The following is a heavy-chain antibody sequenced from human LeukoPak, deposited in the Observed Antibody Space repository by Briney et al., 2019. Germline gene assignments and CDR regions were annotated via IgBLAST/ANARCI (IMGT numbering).Heavy chain of an antibody. CDR2: IIPIFGTA. V-gene: IGHV1-69*05. D-gene: IGHD3-3*01. CDR1: GYTFTSYG. CDR3: ARPIRTIFGVVMPDAFDI. J-gene: IGHJ3*02. Sequence: ASVKVSXKASGYTFTSYGISWVRQAPGQGLEWMGGIIPIFGTANYAQKFQGRVTITTDESTSTAYMELSSLRSEDTAVYYCARPIRTIFGVVMPDAFDIWGQGTMVTVSS.